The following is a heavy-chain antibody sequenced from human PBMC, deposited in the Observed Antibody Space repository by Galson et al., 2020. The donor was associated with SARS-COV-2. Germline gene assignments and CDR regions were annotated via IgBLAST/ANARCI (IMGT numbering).Heavy chain of an antibody. D-gene: IGHD3-3*01. CDR2: ISDSGESM. CDR1: GFTFSDYH. V-gene: IGHV3-11*04. CDR3: ARDYDLWSEYLHYYMDV. J-gene: IGHJ6*03. Sequence: GGSLRLSCAASGFTFSDYHMTWIRQAPGNGLEWVSHISDSGESMSYADSVKGRFTISRDNTKKLLYLQMNSLRAEDTAVYFCARDYDLWSEYLHYYMDVWGKGTTVTVSS.